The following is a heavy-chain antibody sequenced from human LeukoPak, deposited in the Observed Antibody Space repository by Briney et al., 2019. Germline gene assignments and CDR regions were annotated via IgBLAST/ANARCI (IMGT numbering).Heavy chain of an antibody. CDR2: ISSNGVGT. J-gene: IGHJ4*02. D-gene: IGHD1-26*01. Sequence: GGSLRLSCSASGFTFSNSAMHWVRQAPGKGLEYVSAISSNGVGTYYTDSVKGRFTVSRDNSKNTLYLQMSSLRAEDTAVYYCVRDAYRYDYWGQGTLVTVSS. CDR1: GFTFSNSA. V-gene: IGHV3-64D*09. CDR3: VRDAYRYDY.